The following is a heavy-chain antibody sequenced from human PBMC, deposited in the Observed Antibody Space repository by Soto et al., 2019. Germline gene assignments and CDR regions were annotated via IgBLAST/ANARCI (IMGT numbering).Heavy chain of an antibody. CDR3: ARDPSSITMDEGWFDP. D-gene: IGHD3-10*01. J-gene: IGHJ5*02. CDR1: GFTFSSYA. V-gene: IGHV3-30-3*01. Sequence: QVQLVESRGGVVQPGRSLRLSCAASGFTFSSYAMHWVRQAPGKGLEWVAVISYDGSNKYYADSVKGRFTISRDNSQNTLYLQMNSLRAEDTAVYYCARDPSSITMDEGWFDPWGQGTLVTVSS. CDR2: ISYDGSNK.